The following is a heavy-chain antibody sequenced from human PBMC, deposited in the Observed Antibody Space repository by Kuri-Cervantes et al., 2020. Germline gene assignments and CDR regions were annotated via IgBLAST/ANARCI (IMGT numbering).Heavy chain of an antibody. V-gene: IGHV1-69*06. D-gene: IGHD2-15*01. J-gene: IGHJ4*02. Sequence: SVTDSCKASGGTFSSYAIDWVRQAPGQGLEWVGGIFPILGSANYAQKFQGRVTITADKSTSTAYMELSSLRSEDTAMYYCASGYCSGGSCYSTPLDYWGQGTLVTVSS. CDR2: IFPILGSA. CDR1: GGTFSSYA. CDR3: ASGYCSGGSCYSTPLDY.